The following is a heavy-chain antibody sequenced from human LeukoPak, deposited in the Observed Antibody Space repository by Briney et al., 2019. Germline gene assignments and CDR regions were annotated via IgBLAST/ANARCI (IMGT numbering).Heavy chain of an antibody. CDR3: AGFSNYDFWSGYPPDWFDP. J-gene: IGHJ5*02. Sequence: SETLSLTCAVYGGSFSGYYWSWIRQPPGKGLEWIGEINHSGSTNYNPSLKSRVTISVDTSKNQFSLKLSSVTAADTAVYYCAGFSNYDFWSGYPPDWFDPWGQGTLVTVSS. D-gene: IGHD3-3*01. V-gene: IGHV4-34*01. CDR1: GGSFSGYY. CDR2: INHSGST.